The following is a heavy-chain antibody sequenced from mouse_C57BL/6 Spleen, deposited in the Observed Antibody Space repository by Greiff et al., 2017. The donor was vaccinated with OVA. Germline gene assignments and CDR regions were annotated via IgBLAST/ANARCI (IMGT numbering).Heavy chain of an antibody. CDR3: ARSELGRYFDV. D-gene: IGHD4-1*01. CDR2: IDPSDSYT. Sequence: QVQLQQSGAELVKPGASVKLSCKASGYTFTSYWMQWVKQRPGQGLEWIGEIDPSDSYTNYNQKFKGKATLTVDTSSSTAYMQLSSLTSEDSAVYYCARSELGRYFDVWGTGTTVTVSS. CDR1: GYTFTSYW. V-gene: IGHV1-50*01. J-gene: IGHJ1*03.